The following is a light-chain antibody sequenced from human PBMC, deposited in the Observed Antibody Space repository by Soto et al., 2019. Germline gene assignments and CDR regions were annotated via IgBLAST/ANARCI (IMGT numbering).Light chain of an antibody. Sequence: DIQLTQSPSFLSASVGDRVTITCRASQGISSYLAWYQQKPGKAPNLLIYAASTLQSGVPSRFSGSGSGTDFTLTISNLQPEDFATYYCQQLNSNPYTFGQGTKLEIK. CDR1: QGISSY. V-gene: IGKV1-9*01. J-gene: IGKJ2*01. CDR2: AAS. CDR3: QQLNSNPYT.